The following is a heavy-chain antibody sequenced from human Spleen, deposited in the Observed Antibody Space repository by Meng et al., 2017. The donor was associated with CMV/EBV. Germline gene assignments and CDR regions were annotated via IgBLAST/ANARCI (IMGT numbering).Heavy chain of an antibody. D-gene: IGHD2-2*02. CDR2: IIPIFGTA. CDR1: GGTFSSYA. Sequence: SVKVSCKVSGGTFSSYAISWVRQAPGQGLEWMGGIIPIFGTANYAQKFQGRVTITTDESTSTAYMDLSSLRSEDTAVYYCASQGGYCSSTSCYTPGDYWGQGTLVTVSS. V-gene: IGHV1-69*05. J-gene: IGHJ4*02. CDR3: ASQGGYCSSTSCYTPGDY.